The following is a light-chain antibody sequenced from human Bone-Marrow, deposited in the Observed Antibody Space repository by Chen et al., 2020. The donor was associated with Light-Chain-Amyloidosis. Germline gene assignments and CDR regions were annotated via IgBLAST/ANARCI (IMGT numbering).Light chain of an antibody. J-gene: IGKJ1*01. CDR1: QSLVHSSGNTY. CDR3: LQGTHWPPT. Sequence: DVVMTQSPLSLPVTLGQPASISCRSSQSLVHSSGNTYLSWFQQRPGQSPRRLIYEVSIRDSGVPDRVSGSGSGTDLRLKISRVEAEDVGVYYCLQGTHWPPTFGQGTEVEIK. CDR2: EVS. V-gene: IGKV2-30*02.